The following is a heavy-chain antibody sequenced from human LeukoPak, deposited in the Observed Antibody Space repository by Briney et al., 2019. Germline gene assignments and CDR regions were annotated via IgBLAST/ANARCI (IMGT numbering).Heavy chain of an antibody. D-gene: IGHD3-10*01. CDR2: INPSGGST. J-gene: IGHJ4*02. CDR3: ARTHYYGSGSYYSPPGY. CDR1: GYTFTSYY. Sequence: ASVKVSCKASGYTFTSYYMHWVRQAPGQGLEWMGIINPSGGSTSYAQKLQGRVTMTRDTSTSTVYMELSSLRSEDTAVYYCARTHYYGSGSYYSPPGYWGQGTLVTVPS. V-gene: IGHV1-46*01.